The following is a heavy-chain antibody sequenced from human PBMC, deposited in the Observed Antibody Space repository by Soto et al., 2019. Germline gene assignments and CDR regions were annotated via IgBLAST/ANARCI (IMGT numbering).Heavy chain of an antibody. D-gene: IGHD3-10*01. CDR1: GGIFSSFT. CDR2: IIPIFDTP. V-gene: IGHV1-69*06. J-gene: IGHJ6*02. CDR3: ATHGATTMARGAMKHYYYVMDV. Sequence: SVKVSCKASGGIFSSFTISWVRQAPGQGLEWLGGIIPIFDTPTYAQNFQGRVTITADKSTNAVYMELSSLRSEDTAVYYCATHGATTMARGAMKHYYYVMDVWGQGTTVTVSS.